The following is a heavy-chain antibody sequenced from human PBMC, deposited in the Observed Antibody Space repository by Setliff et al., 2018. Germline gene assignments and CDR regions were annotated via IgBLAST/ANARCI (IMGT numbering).Heavy chain of an antibody. CDR2: ISSSSSTI. Sequence: GGSLRLSCAASGFTFSSYSMNWVRQAPGKGLEWVSYISSSSSTIYYADSVKGRFTISRDNAKNSLYLQMNSLRAEDTAVYYCARRGMSSSWFQGYFDYWGQGTLVTVS. CDR3: ARRGMSSSWFQGYFDY. V-gene: IGHV3-48*01. J-gene: IGHJ4*02. CDR1: GFTFSSYS. D-gene: IGHD6-13*01.